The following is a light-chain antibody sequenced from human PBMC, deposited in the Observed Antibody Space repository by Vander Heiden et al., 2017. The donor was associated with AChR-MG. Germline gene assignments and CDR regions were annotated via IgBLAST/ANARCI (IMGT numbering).Light chain of an antibody. Sequence: EIVMTQSPATLSVSPGERATLSSRASQSVSSNLAWYQQKPGQAPRLLIYGASTRATGIPARFSGSGSGTEFTLTISSLQSEDFAVYYCQQYNNRPAYTFGQGTKLEIK. CDR1: QSVSSN. V-gene: IGKV3-15*01. CDR2: GAS. J-gene: IGKJ2*01. CDR3: QQYNNRPAYT.